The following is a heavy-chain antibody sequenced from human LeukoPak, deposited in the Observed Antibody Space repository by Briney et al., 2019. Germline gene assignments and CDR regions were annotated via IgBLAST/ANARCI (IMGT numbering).Heavy chain of an antibody. J-gene: IGHJ4*02. CDR1: GFTFSSYW. V-gene: IGHV3-7*01. CDR3: ARGGPTGPLDD. Sequence: PGGSLRLSCAPSGFTFSSYWMTWVRQAPGKGLEWVANIKEDGSEKYYVDSVKGRFTISRENAKNSLYLQMNSLRAEDTALYSCARGGPTGPLDDWGQGTLLTVSS. D-gene: IGHD1-1*01. CDR2: IKEDGSEK.